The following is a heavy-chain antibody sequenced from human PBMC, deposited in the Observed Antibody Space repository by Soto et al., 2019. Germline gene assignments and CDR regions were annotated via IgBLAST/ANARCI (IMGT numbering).Heavy chain of an antibody. J-gene: IGHJ5*02. CDR3: ASSIS. V-gene: IGHV3-33*01. CDR2: IWYDGSYK. Sequence: GGSLRLSCEASGFIFSSYGMHWVRQAPGKGLEWVAVIWYDGSYKNYADSVSGRFTITRDNSMNTLYLQMNSLRAEDTAVYYCASSISWGQGTLVTVSS. CDR1: GFIFSSYG.